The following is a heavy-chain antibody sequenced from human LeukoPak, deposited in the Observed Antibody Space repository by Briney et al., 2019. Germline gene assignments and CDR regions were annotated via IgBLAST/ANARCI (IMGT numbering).Heavy chain of an antibody. J-gene: IGHJ3*02. CDR3: ATRTVPTAIHSAFDI. V-gene: IGHV1-24*01. D-gene: IGHD2-2*02. Sequence: ASVKVSCKSSGYTLSVLPIHWVRQAPGKGLECMGGYEPEDGETFYTQEFQGRATMTEDISTDTAYTELSSLRSDDTAMYYCATRTVPTAIHSAFDIWGQGTMVTVSS. CDR1: GYTLSVLP. CDR2: YEPEDGET.